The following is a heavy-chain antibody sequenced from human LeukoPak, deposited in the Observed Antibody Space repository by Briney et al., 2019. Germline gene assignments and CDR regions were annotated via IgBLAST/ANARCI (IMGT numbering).Heavy chain of an antibody. Sequence: SETLSLTCTVSGGSISSYYWSWIRQPPGKGLEWIGYIYYSGSTNYNPSLKSRVTISVDTSKNQFSLKLSSVTAADTAVYYCARTATGGKQTEWLLYDYYYYYMDVWGKGTTVTVSS. V-gene: IGHV4-59*01. CDR3: ARTATGGKQTEWLLYDYYYYYMDV. CDR2: IYYSGST. D-gene: IGHD3-3*01. CDR1: GGSISSYY. J-gene: IGHJ6*03.